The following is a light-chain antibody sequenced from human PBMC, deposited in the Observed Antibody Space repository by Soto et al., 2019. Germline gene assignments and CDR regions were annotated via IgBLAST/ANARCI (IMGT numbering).Light chain of an antibody. CDR2: DVS. J-gene: IGLJ3*02. Sequence: QSALTQPASVSGSPGQSITISCTGTSSDVGGYNYVSWYQQHPGRSPKLMISDVSNRPSGVSNRFSGSKSGNTASLTISGLQADDEDYYYCSWYTSIRDRNWVFGGGPKLTVL. CDR3: SWYTSIRDRNWV. CDR1: SSDVGGYNY. V-gene: IGLV2-14*03.